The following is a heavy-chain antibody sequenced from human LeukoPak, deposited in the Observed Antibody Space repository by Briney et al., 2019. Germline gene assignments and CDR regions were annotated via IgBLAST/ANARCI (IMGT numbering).Heavy chain of an antibody. CDR1: GYSISSGYY. CDR3: ARLAHPYSSSWYFDY. D-gene: IGHD6-13*01. CDR2: FYHSGST. V-gene: IGHV4-38-2*02. J-gene: IGHJ4*02. Sequence: SETLSLTCTVSGYSISSGYYWGWIRQPPGKGLEWIGNFYHSGSTYYNPSLKSRVTISVDTSKNQFSLKLSSVTAADTAVYYCARLAHPYSSSWYFDYWGQGTLVTVSS.